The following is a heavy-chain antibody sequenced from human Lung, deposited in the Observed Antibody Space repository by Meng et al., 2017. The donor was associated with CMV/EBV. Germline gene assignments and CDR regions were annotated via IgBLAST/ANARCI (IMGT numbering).Heavy chain of an antibody. J-gene: IGHJ4*02. Sequence: SCAASGFTFSNIAMAWVRQAPGKGLEWVSGISNTGGNTYYADSVKGRFTISRDNSKNTLYLQMNSLRAEDTAVYYCAKFRGGIYYVYYFDYWGQETLVTVSS. CDR1: GFTFSNIA. D-gene: IGHD1-26*01. CDR3: AKFRGGIYYVYYFDY. V-gene: IGHV3-23*01. CDR2: ISNTGGNT.